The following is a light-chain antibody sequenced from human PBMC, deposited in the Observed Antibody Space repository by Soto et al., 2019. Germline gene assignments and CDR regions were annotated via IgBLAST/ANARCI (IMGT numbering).Light chain of an antibody. CDR3: QQRTNWPPT. CDR2: SAS. V-gene: IGKV3-11*01. Sequence: EILLTQSPATLSLSPGERATLSCRASQNVRNDLVWYLQKPGQAPRLLIYSASNRATGIPARFSGSGSGTDFTLTIISLEPEDFAVYYCQQRTNWPPTFGGGTKVEFK. J-gene: IGKJ4*01. CDR1: QNVRND.